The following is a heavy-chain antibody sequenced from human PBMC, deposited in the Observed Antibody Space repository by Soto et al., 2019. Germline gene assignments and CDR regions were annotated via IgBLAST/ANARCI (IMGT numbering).Heavy chain of an antibody. V-gene: IGHV3-74*03. J-gene: IGHJ6*02. Sequence: GGSLRLSCAASGFTFSGYWMHWVRQAPGKGLVWVSHISYDGTETTYADSVKGRFTISRDNPKGTLYLQMNSVRAEDTGVYYCARGSEAYYYYYGMDVWGQGTTVTVSS. CDR3: ARGSEAYYYYYGMDV. CDR2: ISYDGTET. CDR1: GFTFSGYW.